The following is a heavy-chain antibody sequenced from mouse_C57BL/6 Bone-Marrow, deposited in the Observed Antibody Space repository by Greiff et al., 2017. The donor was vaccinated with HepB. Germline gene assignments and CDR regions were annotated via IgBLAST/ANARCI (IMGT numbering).Heavy chain of an antibody. D-gene: IGHD1-1*01. J-gene: IGHJ3*01. CDR3: ARLAYYDGSNAWFAY. CDR1: GFTFSDYY. CDR2: ISNGGGST. V-gene: IGHV5-12*01. Sequence: DVQLVESGGGLVQPGGSLKLSCAASGFTFSDYYMYWVRQTPEKRLEWVAYISNGGGSTYYPDTVKGRFTISRDNAKNTLYLQMSRLKSEDTAMYYCARLAYYDGSNAWFAYWGQGTLVTVSA.